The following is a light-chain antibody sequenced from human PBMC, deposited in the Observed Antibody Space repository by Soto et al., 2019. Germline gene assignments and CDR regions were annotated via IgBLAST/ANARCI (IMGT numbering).Light chain of an antibody. CDR2: GAS. J-gene: IGKJ1*01. CDR3: QQYSSSFPT. Sequence: EIVLTQSPGTLSLSPGERATLSCRASQSVGSTFLAWYRQKPGQAPRLLIYGASSRATGIPDRFSGSGSGTDFTFTISRLEPEDFAVNYCQQYSSSFPTFGQGTKVEIK. CDR1: QSVGSTF. V-gene: IGKV3-20*01.